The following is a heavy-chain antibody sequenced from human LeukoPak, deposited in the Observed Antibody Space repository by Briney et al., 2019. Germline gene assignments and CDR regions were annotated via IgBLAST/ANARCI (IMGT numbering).Heavy chain of an antibody. D-gene: IGHD3-10*01. Sequence: ASVKVSCKASGGTFSKYTISWVRQRPGQGLEWMGWISAYNGNTNYAQKLQGRVTMTTDTSTSTAYMELRSLRSDDTAVYYCARDYYGSGSYYAPFDYWGQGTLVTVSS. CDR2: ISAYNGNT. CDR1: GGTFSKYT. V-gene: IGHV1-18*01. CDR3: ARDYYGSGSYYAPFDY. J-gene: IGHJ4*02.